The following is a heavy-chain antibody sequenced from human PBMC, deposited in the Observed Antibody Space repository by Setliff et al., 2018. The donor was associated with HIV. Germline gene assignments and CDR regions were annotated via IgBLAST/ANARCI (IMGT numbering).Heavy chain of an antibody. J-gene: IGHJ3*02. V-gene: IGHV1-8*02. CDR1: GYTFNNYF. CDR2: MNPSSGNT. D-gene: IGHD3-22*01. Sequence: ASVKVSCKASGYTFNNYFLHWVRQAPGQGLEWMGWMNPSSGNTGYAQKFQGRVTMTRNTSISTAYMELSSLRSEDTAVYYCARGPNYYDSSGYYYRDAFDIWGQGTMVTVSS. CDR3: ARGPNYYDSSGYYYRDAFDI.